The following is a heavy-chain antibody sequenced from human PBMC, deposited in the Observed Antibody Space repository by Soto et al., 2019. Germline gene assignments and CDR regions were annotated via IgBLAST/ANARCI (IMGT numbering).Heavy chain of an antibody. CDR2: IYKSGTA. J-gene: IGHJ6*02. CDR3: ARDRGGYDFWSGYHTPGYYGMDV. V-gene: IGHV4-30-4*01. CDR1: GDSLRIGDYY. Sequence: PSETLSLTCTVSGDSLRIGDYYWTWIRQPPGKGLEWIGFIYKSGTAKYNPSLSSRVSISVDTSKNQFFLRLNYVTAADTAVYYCARDRGGYDFWSGYHTPGYYGMDVWGQGTTVTVSS. D-gene: IGHD3-3*01.